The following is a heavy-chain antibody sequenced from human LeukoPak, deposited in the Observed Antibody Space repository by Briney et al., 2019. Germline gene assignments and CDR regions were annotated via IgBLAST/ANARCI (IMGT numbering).Heavy chain of an antibody. D-gene: IGHD1-1*01. V-gene: IGHV4-38-2*02. CDR2: IHHSGGT. J-gene: IGHJ3*02. Sequence: PSETLSLTCTVSGYSISSGYYWGWIRQPPGKGLEWIGAIHHSGGTYYNPSLKSRVTISIDTSKNHFSLKLTSVTAADTAVYYCTRGINSDAFDIWGQGTMVTVSS. CDR3: TRGINSDAFDI. CDR1: GYSISSGYY.